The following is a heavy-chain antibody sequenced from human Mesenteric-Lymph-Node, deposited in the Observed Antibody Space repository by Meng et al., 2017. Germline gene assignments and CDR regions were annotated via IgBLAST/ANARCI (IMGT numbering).Heavy chain of an antibody. CDR2: ISWNSGSI. CDR1: GFTFDDYA. J-gene: IGHJ4*02. Sequence: SLKISCAASGFTFDDYAMHWVRQAPGKGLEWVSGISWNSGSIGYADSVKGRFTISRDNAKNSLFLQMNSLRAEDTAVYYCARGLQDVIAGQALDYWGQGTLVTVSS. CDR3: ARGLQDVIAGQALDY. V-gene: IGHV3-9*01. D-gene: IGHD2/OR15-2a*01.